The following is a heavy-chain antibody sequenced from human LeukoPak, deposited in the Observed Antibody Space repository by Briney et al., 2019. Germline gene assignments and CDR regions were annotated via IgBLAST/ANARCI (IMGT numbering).Heavy chain of an antibody. Sequence: SETLSLTCAVYGGSFSGYYWSWIRQPPGKGLEWIGYIYYSGSTNYNPSLKSRVTISVDTSKNQFSLKLSSVTAADTAVYYCARARTAFSHIDYWGQGTLVTVSS. D-gene: IGHD2-21*02. J-gene: IGHJ4*02. V-gene: IGHV4-59*01. CDR3: ARARTAFSHIDY. CDR1: GGSFSGYY. CDR2: IYYSGST.